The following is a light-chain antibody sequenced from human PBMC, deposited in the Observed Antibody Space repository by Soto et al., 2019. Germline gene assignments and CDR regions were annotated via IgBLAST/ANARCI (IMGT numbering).Light chain of an antibody. V-gene: IGKV1-5*03. Sequence: DIQMTQSPSTLSASVEDRVTITCRASQSISSWLAWYQQRPGKAPKLLIYKASNLESGVPSRFSGSGSGTELTLTISSLHPDDFATYYCQQYYTYPWTFGPGTKV. CDR1: QSISSW. J-gene: IGKJ1*01. CDR2: KAS. CDR3: QQYYTYPWT.